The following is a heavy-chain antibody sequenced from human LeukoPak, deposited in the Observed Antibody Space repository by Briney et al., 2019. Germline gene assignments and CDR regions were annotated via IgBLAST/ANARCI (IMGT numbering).Heavy chain of an antibody. CDR3: VRDGEGVAISVNFWFDP. J-gene: IGHJ5*02. Sequence: ASVKVSCKASGFSFTSYDINWVRQAPGQGLEWMGWMNPIKGSTGYARKFRGRVTMTRDTSTSTAYMELWSLTSEDTAVYYCVRDGEGVAISVNFWFDPWGQGTLVTVSS. CDR1: GFSFTSYD. D-gene: IGHD3-10*01. V-gene: IGHV1-8*02. CDR2: MNPIKGST.